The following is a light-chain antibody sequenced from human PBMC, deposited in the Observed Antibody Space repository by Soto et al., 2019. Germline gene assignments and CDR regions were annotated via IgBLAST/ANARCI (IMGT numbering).Light chain of an antibody. J-gene: IGKJ2*01. CDR1: QIIGSS. CDR2: DAL. Sequence: DIQMTQSPSTRSASLGDRVTITCRASQIIGSSLAWDQHKPGKAPKLLIYDALTLQSGVPSRYSGSESGTEFTFTISSLQPGDSATYYCQQYYSYPYTFGQGTKLEI. CDR3: QQYYSYPYT. V-gene: IGKV1-5*01.